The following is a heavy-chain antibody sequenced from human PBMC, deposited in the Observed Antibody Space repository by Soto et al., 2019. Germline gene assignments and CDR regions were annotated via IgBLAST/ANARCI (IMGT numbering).Heavy chain of an antibody. Sequence: WGSLRLSCAASGFTCSIYWVHWVRQAPGKGLVWVSRINSAGTTTTYADSMKGRFTISRDNAKNTLYLQMNSLRAEDTAVYYCARGDTAMVIDYWGQGTQVTVPQ. CDR3: ARGDTAMVIDY. CDR2: INSAGTTT. J-gene: IGHJ4*02. V-gene: IGHV3-74*01. D-gene: IGHD5-18*01. CDR1: GFTCSIYW.